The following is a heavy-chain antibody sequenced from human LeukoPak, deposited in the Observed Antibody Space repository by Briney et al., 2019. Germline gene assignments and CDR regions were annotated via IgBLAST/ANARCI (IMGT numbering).Heavy chain of an antibody. V-gene: IGHV3-7*01. CDR3: AAQRGIVVISGTDDY. CDR2: INRDGSEK. J-gene: IGHJ4*02. Sequence: PGGSLRLSCSASGFTFSDRWMNWVRQAPGKGLEWVAIINRDGSEKHYVDSVKGRFTISRDNAKNSLYLQMNSLRAEDTAVYYCAAQRGIVVISGTDDYWGQGTLVTVSS. D-gene: IGHD3-22*01. CDR1: GFTFSDRW.